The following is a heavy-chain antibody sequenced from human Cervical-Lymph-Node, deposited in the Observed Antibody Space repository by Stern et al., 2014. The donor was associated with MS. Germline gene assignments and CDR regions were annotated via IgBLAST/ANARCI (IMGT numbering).Heavy chain of an antibody. J-gene: IGHJ4*02. V-gene: IGHV4-4*02. CDR1: GGSIDGSDW. CDR2: IYHIGST. CDR3: ARAGLYDY. Sequence: VQLVESGPGLVKPSGTLSLTCTVSGGSIDGSDWGSWVRQPPGKGLEWIGEIYHIGSTNYNHSLNRRVSISVAHSQNQFSLYLSSVTAADSAVYYCARAGLYDYWGQGTLVTVSS. D-gene: IGHD2/OR15-2a*01.